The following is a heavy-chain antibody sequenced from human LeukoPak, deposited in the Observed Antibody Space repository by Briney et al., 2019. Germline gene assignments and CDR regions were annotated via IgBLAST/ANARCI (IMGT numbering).Heavy chain of an antibody. V-gene: IGHV3-33*01. Sequence: PGGSLRLSCAASGFTFSSYGMHWVRQAPGKGLEWVAVIWYDGSNKYYADSVKGRFTISRDNSKNTLYLQMNSLRAEDTAVYYCAREYSSGWYTVSYFDYWGQGTLVTVSS. D-gene: IGHD6-19*01. CDR3: AREYSSGWYTVSYFDY. J-gene: IGHJ4*02. CDR1: GFTFSSYG. CDR2: IWYDGSNK.